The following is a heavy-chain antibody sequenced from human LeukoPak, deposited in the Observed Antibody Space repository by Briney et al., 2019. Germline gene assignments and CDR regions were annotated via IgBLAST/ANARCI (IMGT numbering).Heavy chain of an antibody. J-gene: IGHJ6*03. CDR3: ARVLRYCSGGNCYSGGLGYMDV. CDR1: AFTFSDYY. D-gene: IGHD2-15*01. V-gene: IGHV3-11*01. CDR2: ISSTSSTM. Sequence: GGSLRLSCAASAFTFSDYYMSWIRQAPGKGLAWISYISSTSSTMYYADSVKGRFTISRDNAKNSLFLQMNSLRAEDTAVYYCARVLRYCSGGNCYSGGLGYMDVWGKGTTVTISS.